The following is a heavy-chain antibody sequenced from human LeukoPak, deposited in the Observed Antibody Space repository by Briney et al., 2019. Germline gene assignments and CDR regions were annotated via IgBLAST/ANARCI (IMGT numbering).Heavy chain of an antibody. V-gene: IGHV1-18*04. CDR2: ISAYNGNT. J-gene: IGHJ6*02. D-gene: IGHD5-12*01. CDR3: ARDSYDYYYGMDV. CDR1: GYTFINYI. Sequence: GASVKVSCKASGYTFINYIIHWVRQAPGQGLEWMGWISAYNGNTNYAQKLQGRVTMTTDTSTSTAYMELRSLRSDDTAVYYCARDSYDYYYGMDVWGQGTTVTVSS.